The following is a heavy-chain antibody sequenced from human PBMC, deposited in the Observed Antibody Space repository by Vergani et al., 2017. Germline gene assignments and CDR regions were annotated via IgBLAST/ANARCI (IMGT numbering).Heavy chain of an antibody. Sequence: QVQLQESGPGLVKPSQTLSLTCTVSGGSINSHNYYWSWIRQPAGKGLEWIGRIHTSGSTNYNPSLKSRVTMSEDTSKDQFSLNLTSVTAADTAVYFCARGSCLGGSCYKPHFDYWGQGILVTVSS. CDR2: IHTSGST. D-gene: IGHD2-15*01. CDR1: GGSINSHNYY. V-gene: IGHV4-61*02. J-gene: IGHJ4*02. CDR3: ARGSCLGGSCYKPHFDY.